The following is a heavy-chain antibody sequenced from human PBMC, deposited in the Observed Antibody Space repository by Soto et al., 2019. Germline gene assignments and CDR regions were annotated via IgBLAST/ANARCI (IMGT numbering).Heavy chain of an antibody. D-gene: IGHD3-3*01. CDR2: IVVGSGNT. V-gene: IGHV1-58*01. CDR1: GFTFTSSA. Sequence: ASVKVSCKASGFTFTSSAVQWVRQARGQRLEWIGWIVVGSGNTNYAQKFQERVTITRDMSTSTAYMELSSLRSEDTAVYYCAAGYLDDFWSGRYYYYGMDVWGQGTTVTVSS. J-gene: IGHJ6*02. CDR3: AAGYLDDFWSGRYYYYGMDV.